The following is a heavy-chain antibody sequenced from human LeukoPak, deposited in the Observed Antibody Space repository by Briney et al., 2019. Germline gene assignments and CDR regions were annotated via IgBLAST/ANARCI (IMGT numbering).Heavy chain of an antibody. V-gene: IGHV4-59*08. D-gene: IGHD3-3*01. J-gene: IGHJ4*02. CDR3: ARSTYYDFWSGQDY. CDR2: IYYSGST. Sequence: SETLSLTCTVSGGSISSYYWSWIRQPPGKGLEWIGYIYYSGSTYYNPSLKSRVTISIDTSKNQFSLKLSSVTAADTAVYYCARSTYYDFWSGQDYWGQGTLVTVSS. CDR1: GGSISSYY.